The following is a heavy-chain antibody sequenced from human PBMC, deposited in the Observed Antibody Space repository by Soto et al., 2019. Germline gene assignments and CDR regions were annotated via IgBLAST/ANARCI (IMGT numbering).Heavy chain of an antibody. CDR1: VFTFSSYG. Sequence: GGSLRLSCAASVFTFSSYGMHWVRQAPGKGLEWVAVIWYDGSNKYYADSVKGRFTISRDNSKNTLYLQMNSLRAEDTAVYYCARGERWGSDFYYYGMDVWGQGTTVTVSS. V-gene: IGHV3-33*01. CDR3: ARGERWGSDFYYYGMDV. CDR2: IWYDGSNK. J-gene: IGHJ6*02. D-gene: IGHD3-16*01.